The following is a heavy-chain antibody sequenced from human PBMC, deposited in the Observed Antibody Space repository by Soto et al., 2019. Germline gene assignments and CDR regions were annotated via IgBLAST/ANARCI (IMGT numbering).Heavy chain of an antibody. V-gene: IGHV3-33*01. CDR3: ARDGRITMVRGVHYYYGMDV. J-gene: IGHJ6*02. CDR2: IWYDGSNK. D-gene: IGHD3-10*01. Sequence: PGGSLRLSCAASGFTFSSYGMHWVRQAPGKGLEWVAVIWYDGSNKYYADSVKGRFTISRDNSKNTLYLQMNSLRAEDTAVYYCARDGRITMVRGVHYYYGMDVWGQGTTVTVSS. CDR1: GFTFSSYG.